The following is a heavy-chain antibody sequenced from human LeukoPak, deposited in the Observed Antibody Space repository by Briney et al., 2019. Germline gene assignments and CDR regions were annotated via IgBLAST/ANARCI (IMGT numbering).Heavy chain of an antibody. CDR1: GGSISSSSYY. CDR3: ARWAGWGYYDSSGSRYFDY. V-gene: IGHV4-39*07. J-gene: IGHJ4*02. CDR2: IYYSGST. Sequence: SETLSLTCTVSGGSISSSSYYWGWIRQPPGKGLEWIGSIYYSGSTYYNPSLKSRVTISVDTSKNQFSLKLSSVTAADTAVYYCARWAGWGYYDSSGSRYFDYWGQGTLVTVSS. D-gene: IGHD3-22*01.